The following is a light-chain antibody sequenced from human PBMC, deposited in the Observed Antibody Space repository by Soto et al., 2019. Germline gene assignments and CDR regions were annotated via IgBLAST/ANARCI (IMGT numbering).Light chain of an antibody. CDR2: GAS. V-gene: IGKV3-20*01. CDR3: QQYDSSPST. J-gene: IGKJ2*02. CDR1: QSVSSSS. Sequence: EIVLTQSPGTLSLSPGERATLSCRASQSVSSSSLAWYLQKPGQAPSLLIFGASNRATGVPDRFSGSGSGTDFTLTISRLEHDDFAVYYCQQYDSSPSTFGQGTKLEIK.